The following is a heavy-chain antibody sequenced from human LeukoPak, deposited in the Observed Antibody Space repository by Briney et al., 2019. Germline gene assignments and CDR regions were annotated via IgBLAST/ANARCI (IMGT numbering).Heavy chain of an antibody. CDR1: GGSFSGYY. V-gene: IGHV4-34*01. CDR3: ARCLVVPRYYYYYMDV. D-gene: IGHD2-2*01. CDR2: INHSGST. J-gene: IGHJ6*03. Sequence: PSETLSLTCAVYGGSFSGYYWSWIRQPPGKGLEWIGEINHSGSTNYNPSLKGRVTISVDTSKNQFSLKLSSVTAADTAVYYCARCLVVPRYYYYYMDVWGKGTTVTVSS.